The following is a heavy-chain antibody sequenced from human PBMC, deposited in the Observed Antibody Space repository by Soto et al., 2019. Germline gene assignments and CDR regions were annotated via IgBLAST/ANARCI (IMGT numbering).Heavy chain of an antibody. CDR1: GGTFSSYA. J-gene: IGHJ4*02. CDR2: IIPIFGTA. CDR3: ARGKRLGSKIVTAAMGSDY. Sequence: SVKVSCKASGGTFSSYAISWVRQAPGQGLEWMGGIIPIFGTANYAPKFQGRVTITAEKSTSTAYMELSSLRSDDTAVYYCARGKRLGSKIVTAAMGSDYWGQGTLVTVSS. D-gene: IGHD2-2*01. V-gene: IGHV1-69*06.